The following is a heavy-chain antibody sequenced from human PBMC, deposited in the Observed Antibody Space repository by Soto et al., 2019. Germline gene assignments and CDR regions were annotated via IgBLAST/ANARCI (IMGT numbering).Heavy chain of an antibody. CDR3: ARNYYDFWSGYYDWYFDL. D-gene: IGHD3-3*01. Sequence: QVQLQESGPGLVKPSETLSLTCTVSGGSMSGYYWSWVRQSAGEGLEWIGRIYASGGTNYNPSLKSPVNILKDTFKKQFSLKLNLVTAADTAVYYCARNYYDFWSGYYDWYFDLWGRGTLVTVSS. CDR1: GGSMSGYY. CDR2: IYASGGT. J-gene: IGHJ2*01. V-gene: IGHV4-4*07.